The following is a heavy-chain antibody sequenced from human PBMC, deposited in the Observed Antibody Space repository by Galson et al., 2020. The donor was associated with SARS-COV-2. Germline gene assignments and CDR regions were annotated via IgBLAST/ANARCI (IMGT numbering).Heavy chain of an antibody. CDR1: GYSFTDYW. Sequence: KVSCKGSGYSFTDYWIGWVRQMPGKGLEWMGIISPGDSDTRYSPSFQGQVTISADKSISTAYLQWSSLKASDTAMYYCARQTSSYYFDYWGQGTLVTVSS. V-gene: IGHV5-51*01. J-gene: IGHJ4*02. CDR2: ISPGDSDT. CDR3: ARQTSSYYFDY. D-gene: IGHD6-6*01.